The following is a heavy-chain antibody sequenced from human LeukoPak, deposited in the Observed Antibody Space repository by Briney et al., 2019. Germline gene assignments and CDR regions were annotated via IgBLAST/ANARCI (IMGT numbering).Heavy chain of an antibody. D-gene: IGHD6-19*01. J-gene: IGHJ4*02. Sequence: GSLRLSCAASGFTFSSYGMHWVRQAPGKGLEWVAFIRYDGSNKYYADSVKGRFTISRDNSKNTLYLQMNSLRAEDTAVYYCAKDPSSSGWYFDYWGQGTLVTVSS. CDR3: AKDPSSSGWYFDY. CDR2: IRYDGSNK. V-gene: IGHV3-30*02. CDR1: GFTFSSYG.